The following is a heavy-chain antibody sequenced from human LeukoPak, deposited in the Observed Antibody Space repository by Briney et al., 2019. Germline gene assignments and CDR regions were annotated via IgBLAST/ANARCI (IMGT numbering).Heavy chain of an antibody. D-gene: IGHD3-3*01. Sequence: SETLSLTCTVSGGSISSSSYYWGWIRQPPGKGLEWIGSIYYSGSTYYNPSLKSRATISVDTSKNQFSLKLSSVTAADTAVYYCARLSTIFGVVNWFDPWGQGTLVTVSS. CDR1: GGSISSSSYY. CDR2: IYYSGST. CDR3: ARLSTIFGVVNWFDP. J-gene: IGHJ5*02. V-gene: IGHV4-39*01.